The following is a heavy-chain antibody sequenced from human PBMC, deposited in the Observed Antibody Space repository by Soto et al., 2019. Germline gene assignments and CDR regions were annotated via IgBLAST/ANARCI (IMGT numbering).Heavy chain of an antibody. D-gene: IGHD6-13*01. CDR1: GFTFSSYA. V-gene: IGHV3-30-3*01. Sequence: QVQLVESGGGVVQPGRSLRLSCAASGFTFSSYAMHWVRQAPGKGLEWVAVISYDGSNKYYADSVKGRFTISRDNSKNTLYLQMNSLRAEDTAVYYCARDASRKEGYYYYGMDVWGQGTTVTVSS. J-gene: IGHJ6*02. CDR3: ARDASRKEGYYYYGMDV. CDR2: ISYDGSNK.